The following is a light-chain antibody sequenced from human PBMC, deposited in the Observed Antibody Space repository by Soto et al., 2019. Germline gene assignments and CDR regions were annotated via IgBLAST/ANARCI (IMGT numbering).Light chain of an antibody. Sequence: QAVVTQPPSVSGAPGQTVTISCAGSSSNIGAGHEIHWYQQIPGAVPKLLIYGNSNRPSGVPDRFFGSKSDTSASLAITGLQAEDEADYYCQSYDNSLRVSVFGGGTKLTVL. CDR2: GNS. V-gene: IGLV1-40*01. CDR3: QSYDNSLRVSV. J-gene: IGLJ2*01. CDR1: SSNIGAGHE.